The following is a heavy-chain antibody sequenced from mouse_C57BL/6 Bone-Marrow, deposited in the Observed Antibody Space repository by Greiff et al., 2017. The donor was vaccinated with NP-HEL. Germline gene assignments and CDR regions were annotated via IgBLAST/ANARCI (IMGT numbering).Heavy chain of an antibody. J-gene: IGHJ4*01. CDR1: GYSFTGYY. CDR3: ARRDCGSSMDY. Sequence: VQLQQSGPELVKPGASVKISCKASGYSFTGYYMNWVKQSPEKSLEWIGEINPSTGGTTYNQKFKAKATLTVDKSSSTAYMQLKSLTSEDSAVYYCARRDCGSSMDYWGQGTSVTVSS. CDR2: INPSTGGT. V-gene: IGHV1-42*01. D-gene: IGHD1-1*01.